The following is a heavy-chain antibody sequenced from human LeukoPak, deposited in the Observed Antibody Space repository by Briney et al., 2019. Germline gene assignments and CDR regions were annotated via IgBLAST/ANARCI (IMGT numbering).Heavy chain of an antibody. D-gene: IGHD6-13*01. V-gene: IGHV3-48*04. CDR2: ISSSSSTI. J-gene: IGHJ6*02. CDR3: ARLSSELGYGMDV. Sequence: GGSLRLSCAASGFTFSSYSMNWVRQAPGKGLEWVSYISSSSSTIYYADSVKGRFTISRDNAKNSLYLQMNSLRAEDTAVYYCARLSSELGYGMDVWGQGTTVTASS. CDR1: GFTFSSYS.